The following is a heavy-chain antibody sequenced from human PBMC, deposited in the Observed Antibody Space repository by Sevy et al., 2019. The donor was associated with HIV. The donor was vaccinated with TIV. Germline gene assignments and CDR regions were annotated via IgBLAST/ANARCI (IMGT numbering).Heavy chain of an antibody. CDR1: GISISSHW. Sequence: GGSLRLSCVGAGISISSHWMNWVRQSPGKGLEWVANINQEGSEIYYVGSGKGRFTISRDNARNSGYLQMHSLSVEDSGVYYCARAMGVWGQGTTVTVSS. J-gene: IGHJ6*02. CDR2: INQEGSEI. CDR3: ARAMGV. V-gene: IGHV3-7*01.